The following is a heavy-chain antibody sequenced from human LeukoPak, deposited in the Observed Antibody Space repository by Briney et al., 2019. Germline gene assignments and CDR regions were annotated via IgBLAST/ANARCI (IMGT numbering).Heavy chain of an antibody. CDR1: GGSISSSSYY. J-gene: IGHJ4*02. CDR2: IYYSGST. Sequence: SETLSLTCTVSGGSISSSSYYWGWIRQPPGKGLEWIGYIYYSGSTNYNPSLKSRVTISVDTSKNQFSLKLSSVTAADTAVYYCARAHDFWSGYSDVFDYWGQGTLVTVSP. CDR3: ARAHDFWSGYSDVFDY. V-gene: IGHV4-61*05. D-gene: IGHD3-3*01.